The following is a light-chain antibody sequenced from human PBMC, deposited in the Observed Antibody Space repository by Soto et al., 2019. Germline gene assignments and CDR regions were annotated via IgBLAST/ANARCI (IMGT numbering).Light chain of an antibody. CDR3: QQRSNWPLWT. Sequence: EIVLTQSPATLSLSPGETATLSCRASQSVSSYLAWYQQKPGQAPRLLIYDASHRATGVPATFSGSESGTDFTLTISSLVPVDFAVYYCQQRSNWPLWTFGQGTQVEIK. V-gene: IGKV3-11*01. CDR2: DAS. CDR1: QSVSSY. J-gene: IGKJ1*01.